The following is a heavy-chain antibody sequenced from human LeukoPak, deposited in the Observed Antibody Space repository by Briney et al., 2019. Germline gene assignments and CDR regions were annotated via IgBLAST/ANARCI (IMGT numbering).Heavy chain of an antibody. CDR2: ISHSGST. J-gene: IGHJ3*02. Sequence: SQTLPLTCAVSGGSISSGGYSWSWIRQPPGKGLEWIGYISHSGSTYYNVSLKSRVTISVDRSKNQFSLRLSSVTVADTAVYYCARESACSSISCYSAFDIWGQGTMVTVSS. CDR3: ARESACSSISCYSAFDI. V-gene: IGHV4-30-2*01. D-gene: IGHD2-2*02. CDR1: GGSISSGGYS.